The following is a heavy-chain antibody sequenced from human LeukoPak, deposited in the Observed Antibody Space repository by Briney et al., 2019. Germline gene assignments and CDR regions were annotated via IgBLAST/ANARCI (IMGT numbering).Heavy chain of an antibody. J-gene: IGHJ4*02. CDR3: ARGPYYYGSGNYYHNY. Sequence: ASVKVSCKASGYTFTSCDVNWVRQATGQGLEWMGWMNPDSGNTGYAQKFQGRVTMTRNTSISTAYMELSNLRSEDTAVYYCARGPYYYGSGNYYHNYWGQGTLVTVSS. CDR1: GYTFTSCD. V-gene: IGHV1-8*01. D-gene: IGHD3-10*01. CDR2: MNPDSGNT.